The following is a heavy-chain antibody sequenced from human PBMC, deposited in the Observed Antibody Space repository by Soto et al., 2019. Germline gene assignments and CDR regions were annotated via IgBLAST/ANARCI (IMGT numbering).Heavy chain of an antibody. CDR3: ATEASITMVRGVIGGWFDCFDP. CDR1: GYTLTELS. CDR2: FEPQDGET. V-gene: IGHV1-24*01. D-gene: IGHD3-10*01. J-gene: IGHJ5*02. Sequence: ASVKVSCKVSGYTLTELSMHWLRQAPGKGLPWTEGFEPQDGETIYAQKFQGRVTMTEDTSTDTDYMELSSLRSDDTAVYYCATEASITMVRGVIGGWFDCFDPWGQGTLVTVSS.